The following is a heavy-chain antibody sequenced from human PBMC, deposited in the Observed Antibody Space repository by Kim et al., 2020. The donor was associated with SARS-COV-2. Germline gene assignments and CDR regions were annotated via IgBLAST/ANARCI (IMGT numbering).Heavy chain of an antibody. CDR3: AKAGPMVRGVMYYYYGIDV. CDR1: GFTFSSYG. D-gene: IGHD3-10*01. Sequence: GGSLRLSCAASGFTFSSYGMHWVRQAPGKGLAWVAVISYDGSNKYYADSVKGRFTISRDNSKNTLYLQMNSLRAEDTAVYYCAKAGPMVRGVMYYYYGIDVWGQGTTVTVSS. V-gene: IGHV3-30*18. CDR2: ISYDGSNK. J-gene: IGHJ6*02.